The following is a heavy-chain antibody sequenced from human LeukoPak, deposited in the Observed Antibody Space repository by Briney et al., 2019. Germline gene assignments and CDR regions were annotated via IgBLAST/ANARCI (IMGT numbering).Heavy chain of an antibody. J-gene: IGHJ5*02. D-gene: IGHD2-15*01. CDR1: GGSISGYY. CDR2: IYYSGST. Sequence: SETLSLTCTVSGGSISGYYWSWIRQPPGKGLEWIGYIYYSGSTNYNPSLKSRVTISVDTSKNQFSLKLSSVTAADMAVYYCARSYRYCSGGSCYSDWFDPWGQGTLVTVSS. V-gene: IGHV4-59*01. CDR3: ARSYRYCSGGSCYSDWFDP.